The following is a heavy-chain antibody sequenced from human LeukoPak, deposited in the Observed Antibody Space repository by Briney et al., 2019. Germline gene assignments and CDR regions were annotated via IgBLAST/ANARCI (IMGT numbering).Heavy chain of an antibody. J-gene: IGHJ4*02. V-gene: IGHV1-18*01. Sequence: ASVKVSCKASGGTFSSYAISWVRQAPGQGLEWMGWISAYNGNTDYAQKFHGRVSMTTDTSTSTVYMELRSLRSDDTAMYYCARREMAKIDWGQGTLVTVSS. D-gene: IGHD5-24*01. CDR2: ISAYNGNT. CDR1: GGTFSSYA. CDR3: ARREMAKID.